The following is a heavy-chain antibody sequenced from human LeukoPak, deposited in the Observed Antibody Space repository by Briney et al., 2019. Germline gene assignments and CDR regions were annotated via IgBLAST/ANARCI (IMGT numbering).Heavy chain of an antibody. J-gene: IGHJ4*02. V-gene: IGHV3-30*18. Sequence: GGSLRLSCAASGFTFSSYGMHWVRQAPGKGLEWVAVISYDGSSKYYADSVKGRFTISRDNSKNTLYLQMNSLRAEDTAVYYCAKDLYYYDSSGYPCDYWGQGTLVTVSS. D-gene: IGHD3-22*01. CDR1: GFTFSSYG. CDR2: ISYDGSSK. CDR3: AKDLYYYDSSGYPCDY.